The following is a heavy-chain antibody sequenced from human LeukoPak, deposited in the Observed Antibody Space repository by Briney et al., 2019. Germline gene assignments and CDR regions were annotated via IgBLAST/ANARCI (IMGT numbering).Heavy chain of an antibody. CDR3: ARFSAVDV. V-gene: IGHV3-11*01. CDR1: GFTFSDHY. CDR2: ISRSGGTI. J-gene: IGHJ6*02. Sequence: GGSLRLSCAASGFTFSDHYMSWIRQAPGKGLEWVSDISRSGGTIYYADSVKGRFTISSDNAKNSLYLQMNSLRAEDTAAYYCARFSAVDVWGQGTTVTVSS.